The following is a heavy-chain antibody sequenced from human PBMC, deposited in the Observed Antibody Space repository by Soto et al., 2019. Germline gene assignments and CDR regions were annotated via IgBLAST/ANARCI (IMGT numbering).Heavy chain of an antibody. CDR2: MFSTGSS. V-gene: IGHV4-39*02. J-gene: IGHJ4*02. Sequence: SETLCLTCAVSGGSISHSSYFWGWIRQPPGKGLEWVGNMFSTGSSTYNPSLKGRITISVDTSKNHFSLRLYSMTAPDTAVYFCVSRYYHRLSSYRHYPPLSIAFWGPGTLVS. D-gene: IGHD3-22*01. CDR3: VSRYYHRLSSYRHYPPLSIAF. CDR1: GGSISHSSYF.